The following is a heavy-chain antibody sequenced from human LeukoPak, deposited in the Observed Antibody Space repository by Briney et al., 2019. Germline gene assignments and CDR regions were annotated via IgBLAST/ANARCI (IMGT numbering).Heavy chain of an antibody. CDR3: ARIPTVTFFDY. J-gene: IGHJ4*02. V-gene: IGHV4-38-2*01. CDR2: IYYSEST. Sequence: GSLRLSCAASGFTFSDYYMSWIRQPPGKGLEWIGSIYYSESTYQNPSLKSRVTISVDTSKNQFSLKLSSVTAADTAVYYCARIPTVTFFDYWGQGTLVTVSS. CDR1: GFTFSDYY. D-gene: IGHD4-17*01.